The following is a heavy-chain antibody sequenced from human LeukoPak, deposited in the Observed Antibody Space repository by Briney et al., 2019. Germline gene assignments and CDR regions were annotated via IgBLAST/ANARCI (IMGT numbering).Heavy chain of an antibody. Sequence: GASVKVTCKASGGTFSSYGISWVRQAPGQGLEWMGRIIPIYGTANYAQKFQGRATITTDESTSTVYMELSNLRSEDTAVYYCARDVGLDNDFWSGDMDVWGKGTTVIVSS. CDR2: IIPIYGTA. J-gene: IGHJ6*03. CDR3: ARDVGLDNDFWSGDMDV. CDR1: GGTFSSYG. V-gene: IGHV1-69*05. D-gene: IGHD3-3*01.